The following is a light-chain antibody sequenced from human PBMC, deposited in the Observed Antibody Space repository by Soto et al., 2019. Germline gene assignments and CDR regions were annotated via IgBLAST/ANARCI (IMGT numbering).Light chain of an antibody. V-gene: IGKV3-20*01. CDR2: GAS. J-gene: IGKJ5*01. CDR1: QSISGTY. CDR3: QHYGRSPIT. Sequence: DTVLTQSPGTLSLTSGERATLSCRASQSISGTYVAWYQHKPGQAPRLLISGASSRATGIPDRFSGSGSATDFTLTISRLEPEDFALYYCQHYGRSPITFGQGTRLEIK.